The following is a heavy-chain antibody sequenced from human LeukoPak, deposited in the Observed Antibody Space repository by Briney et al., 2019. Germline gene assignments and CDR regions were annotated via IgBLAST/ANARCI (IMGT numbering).Heavy chain of an antibody. CDR2: MRYDGNNK. Sequence: GGSLRLSCAASGFTFSSYGMHWVRQAPGKGLEWVAFMRYDGNNKYYADSVKGRFTISRDNSKNTLYLQMNSLRSEDTAVYYCASSGSYRNTFDIWGQGTMVTVSS. CDR3: ASSGSYRNTFDI. D-gene: IGHD6-25*01. V-gene: IGHV3-30*02. J-gene: IGHJ3*02. CDR1: GFTFSSYG.